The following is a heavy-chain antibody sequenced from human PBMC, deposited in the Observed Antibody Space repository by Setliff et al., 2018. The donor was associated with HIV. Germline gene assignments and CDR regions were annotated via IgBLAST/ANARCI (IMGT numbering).Heavy chain of an antibody. D-gene: IGHD1-26*01. CDR3: AKNKLGGAFDM. V-gene: IGHV1-69*15. Sequence: VKVSCKAPGDTFSKHAVSWVRQAPGQGLEWMGSFIPTYDTTSYAREFQGRLTITADESTSTVYMDLSRLTSDDTAIFFCAKNKLGGAFDMWGQGTMVTVSS. CDR2: FIPTYDTT. CDR1: GDTFSKHA. J-gene: IGHJ3*02.